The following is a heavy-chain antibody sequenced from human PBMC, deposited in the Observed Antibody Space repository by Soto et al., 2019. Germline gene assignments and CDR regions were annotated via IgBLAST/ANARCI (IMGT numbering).Heavy chain of an antibody. J-gene: IGHJ4*02. CDR3: ATLLHDSRGYYYFDH. CDR1: GGPISSGTYY. Sequence: QLQLQESGPGLVKPSETLSLTCTVSGGPISSGTYYWGWIRQPPGKGLEWFGSIYYTGSTYNNPSIKSRVTMSVDTSKNQFSLKLSSVTAADTAVYYCATLLHDSRGYYYFDHWGQGTLVTVFS. CDR2: IYYTGST. D-gene: IGHD3-22*01. V-gene: IGHV4-39*01.